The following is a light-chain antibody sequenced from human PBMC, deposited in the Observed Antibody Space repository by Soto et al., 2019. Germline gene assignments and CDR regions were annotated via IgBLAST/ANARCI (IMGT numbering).Light chain of an antibody. CDR2: GAS. J-gene: IGKJ1*01. V-gene: IGKV3-15*01. CDR1: QSVSNN. Sequence: EIGLTQSPGTLSLSPGERATLSCRASQSVSNNYLAWYQQKPGQAPRLLIYGASTRATGIPARFSGSGSGTESTLTISSLQSEDFAVYYCQQYNNWPWTFGQGTKVDIK. CDR3: QQYNNWPWT.